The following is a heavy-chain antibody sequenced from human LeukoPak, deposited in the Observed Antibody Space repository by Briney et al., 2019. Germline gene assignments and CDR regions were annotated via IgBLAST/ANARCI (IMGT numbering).Heavy chain of an antibody. CDR2: ISSSSGYI. J-gene: IGHJ6*03. CDR1: GFTFSSYS. V-gene: IGHV3-21*01. CDR3: ARDPSSRQLWPYYYYMDV. Sequence: PGGSLRLSCAASGFTFSSYSMNWVRRAPGKGLEWVSSISSSSGYIYYADSVKGRFTISRDNAKNSLYLQMNSLRAEDTAVYYCARDPSSRQLWPYYYYMDVWGKGTTVTVSS. D-gene: IGHD6-6*01.